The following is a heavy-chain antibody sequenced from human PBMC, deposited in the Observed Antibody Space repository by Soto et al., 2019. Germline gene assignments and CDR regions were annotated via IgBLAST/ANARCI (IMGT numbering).Heavy chain of an antibody. CDR2: IKSKTDGGTT. Sequence: EVQLVESGGGLVKPGGSLRLSCAAFGFTFSNAWMNWVRQAPGKGLEWVGRIKSKTDGGTTDYAAPVKGRFTISRDDSKNTLYLQMNSLKTEDTAVYYWTTSSGGRELDYWGQGTLVTVSS. CDR3: TTSSGGRELDY. V-gene: IGHV3-15*07. D-gene: IGHD1-1*01. J-gene: IGHJ4*02. CDR1: GFTFSNAW.